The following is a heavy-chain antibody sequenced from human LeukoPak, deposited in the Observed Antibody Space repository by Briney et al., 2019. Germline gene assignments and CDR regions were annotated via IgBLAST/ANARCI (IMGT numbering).Heavy chain of an antibody. CDR3: ARHVGDDFWSGYYHNWFDP. J-gene: IGHJ5*02. CDR2: IYYSGST. Sequence: DPSETLSLTCTVSGGSISSSSYYWGWIRQPPGKGLEWIGCIYYSGSTYDNPSLKSRVTISVDTSKNPFSLKLSSVTAADTAVYYCARHVGDDFWSGYYHNWFDPWGQGTLVTVSS. V-gene: IGHV4-39*01. CDR1: GGSISSSSYY. D-gene: IGHD3-3*01.